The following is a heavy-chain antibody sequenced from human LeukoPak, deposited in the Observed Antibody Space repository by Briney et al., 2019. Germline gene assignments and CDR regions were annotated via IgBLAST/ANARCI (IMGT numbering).Heavy chain of an antibody. Sequence: SETLSLTCTVSGDSISSCYWSWIRQPAEKGLEWIGRICTSGTINYNPSLKNRVTMSVYTSKNQFSLKLTSVTAADTAVYYCARDRDYSNSLDYWGQGTLVTVSS. J-gene: IGHJ4*02. V-gene: IGHV4-4*07. CDR1: GDSISSCY. D-gene: IGHD6-6*01. CDR2: ICTSGTI. CDR3: ARDRDYSNSLDY.